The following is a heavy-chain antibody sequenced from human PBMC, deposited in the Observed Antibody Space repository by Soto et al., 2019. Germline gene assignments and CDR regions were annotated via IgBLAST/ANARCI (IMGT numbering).Heavy chain of an antibody. CDR3: ARDFQQLVLRGWFDH. V-gene: IGHV1-69*01. CDR2: IIPSFGTA. J-gene: IGHJ5*02. D-gene: IGHD6-13*01. Sequence: QVQLVQSGAEVKKPGSSVKVSCTASGGTFSSYAISWVRQAPGQGLEWMGGIIPSFGTANYAQKFQGRVTITADESTSTAYMELSSLRSEDTAVYYCARDFQQLVLRGWFDHWGQGTLVTVSS. CDR1: GGTFSSYA.